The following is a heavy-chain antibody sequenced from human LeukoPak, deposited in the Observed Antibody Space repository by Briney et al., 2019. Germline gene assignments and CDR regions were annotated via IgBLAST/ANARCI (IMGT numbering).Heavy chain of an antibody. J-gene: IGHJ4*02. CDR3: ARAGYYDSSGYYPPFDY. D-gene: IGHD3-22*01. CDR1: GYTFTSYA. CDR2: INTNTGNP. V-gene: IGHV7-4-1*02. Sequence: ASVKVSCKASGYTFTSYAMNWVRQAPGQGLEWMGWINTNTGNPTYAQGFTGRFVFSLDTSVSTAYLQISSLKTEDTAVYYCARAGYYDSSGYYPPFDYWGQGTLVTVSS.